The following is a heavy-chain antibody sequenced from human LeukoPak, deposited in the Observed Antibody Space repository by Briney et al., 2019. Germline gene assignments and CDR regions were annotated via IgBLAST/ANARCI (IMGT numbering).Heavy chain of an antibody. Sequence: SQTLSLTCAVSGGSISSGGYSWSWIRQPPGKGLEWIGYTYHSGSTYYNPSLKSRVTISVDRSKNQFSLKLSSVTAADTAVYYCARGIAVAGSKRGYFDYWGQGTLVTVSS. CDR2: TYHSGST. CDR3: ARGIAVAGSKRGYFDY. V-gene: IGHV4-30-2*01. J-gene: IGHJ4*02. CDR1: GGSISSGGYS. D-gene: IGHD6-19*01.